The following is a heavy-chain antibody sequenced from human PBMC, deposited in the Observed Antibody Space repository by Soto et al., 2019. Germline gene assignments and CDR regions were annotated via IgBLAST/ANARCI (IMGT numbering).Heavy chain of an antibody. Sequence: PGGSLRLSCAASGFTFSTYAMSWVRQAPRKGLEWVSAISGNGGDYTYYADSVKGRFTISRGNSKNTLYLQMNSLRAEDTAVYYCVPLCRYCSTTTPRWGQGTLATVSS. D-gene: IGHD2-2*01. CDR2: ISGNGGDYT. V-gene: IGHV3-23*01. CDR3: VPLCRYCSTTTPR. CDR1: GFTFSTYA. J-gene: IGHJ4*02.